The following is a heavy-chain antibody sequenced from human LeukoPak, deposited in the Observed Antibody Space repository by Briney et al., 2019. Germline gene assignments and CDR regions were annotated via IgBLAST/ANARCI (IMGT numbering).Heavy chain of an antibody. V-gene: IGHV4-34*01. CDR1: GGSFSGYY. CDR3: ARQNYGSAPLRY. CDR2: INHSGST. Sequence: TSETLSLTCAVYGGSFSGYYWSWIRQPPGKGLEWIGEINHSGSTNYNPSLKSRVTISVDTSKNQFSLKLTSVATADTAVYYCARQNYGSAPLRYWGQGTLVTVSS. J-gene: IGHJ4*02. D-gene: IGHD3-10*01.